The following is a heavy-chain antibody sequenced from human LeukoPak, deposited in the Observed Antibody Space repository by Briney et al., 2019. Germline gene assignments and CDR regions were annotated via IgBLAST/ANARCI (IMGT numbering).Heavy chain of an antibody. CDR1: GVSISSSRYY. V-gene: IGHV4-39*01. J-gene: IGHJ4*02. CDR2: FYNSGYT. D-gene: IGHD6-19*01. Sequence: PSETLSLTCTVSGVSISSSRYYWGWVRQPPGKGLEWIGSFYNSGYTYYNPSLKSRVTISVDTSKNQFSLKLSSLTAADTAVYYCARFPAVTGGFDYWGQGTLVTVSS. CDR3: ARFPAVTGGFDY.